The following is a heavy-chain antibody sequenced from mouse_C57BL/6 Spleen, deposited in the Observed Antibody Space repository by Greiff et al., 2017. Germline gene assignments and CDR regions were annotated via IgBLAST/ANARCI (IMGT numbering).Heavy chain of an antibody. CDR1: GYSFTSYY. CDR3: ATPKTNIDYRDFDY. Sequence: VKLQQSGPELVKPGASVKISCKASGYSFTSYYIHWVKQRPGQGLEWIGWIYPGSGNTKYNEKFKGKATLTADTSSSTAYMQLSSLTSEDSAVYYCATPKTNIDYRDFDYWGQGTTLTVSS. D-gene: IGHD2-4*01. V-gene: IGHV1-66*01. J-gene: IGHJ2*01. CDR2: IYPGSGNT.